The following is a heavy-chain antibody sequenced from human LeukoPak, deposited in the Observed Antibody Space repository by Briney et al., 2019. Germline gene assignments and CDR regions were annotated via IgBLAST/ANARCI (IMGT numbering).Heavy chain of an antibody. CDR3: ARKTYYYDTSGLGWFDP. CDR1: GFTFSNYW. CDR2: IKQDGNEK. J-gene: IGHJ5*02. D-gene: IGHD3-22*01. Sequence: QPGGSLRLSCAASGFTFSNYWMSWVRQAPGKGLEWVANIKQDGNEKYYLDSVKGRFTISRDNAKNSLYLQVNTLRAEDTAVYYCARKTYYYDTSGLGWFDPWGQGTLVTVSS. V-gene: IGHV3-7*01.